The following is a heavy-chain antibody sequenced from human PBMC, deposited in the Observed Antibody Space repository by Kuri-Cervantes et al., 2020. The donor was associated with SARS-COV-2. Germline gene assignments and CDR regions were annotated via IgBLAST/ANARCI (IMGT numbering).Heavy chain of an antibody. CDR3: ARDQDYYDSNDYFDY. CDR1: GFTFSSYA. D-gene: IGHD3-22*01. Sequence: GGSLRLSCAASGFTFSSYAMHWVRQAPGKGLEWVAVISYGGSNKYYADSVKGRFTISRDNSKNTLYLQMNSLRAEDTAVYYCARDQDYYDSNDYFDYWGQGTLVTVSS. CDR2: ISYGGSNK. V-gene: IGHV3-30*04. J-gene: IGHJ4*02.